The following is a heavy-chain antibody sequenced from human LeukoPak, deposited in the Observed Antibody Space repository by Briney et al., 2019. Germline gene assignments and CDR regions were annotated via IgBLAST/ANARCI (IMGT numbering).Heavy chain of an antibody. CDR2: IKQDGSEK. V-gene: IGHV3-7*04. Sequence: PGGSMRLSCAASGFTFSNAWMSWVRQAPGKGLEWVANIKQDGSEKYYVDSVKGRFTISRDNAKNSLYLQMNSLRAEDTAVYYCARQDYGDYNYYFDYWGQGSLVTVSS. CDR1: GFTFSNAW. CDR3: ARQDYGDYNYYFDY. D-gene: IGHD4-17*01. J-gene: IGHJ4*02.